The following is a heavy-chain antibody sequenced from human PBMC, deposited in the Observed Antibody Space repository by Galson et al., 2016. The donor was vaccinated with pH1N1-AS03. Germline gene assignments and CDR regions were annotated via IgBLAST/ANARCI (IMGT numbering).Heavy chain of an antibody. J-gene: IGHJ4*02. CDR2: VDPSGGGT. Sequence: SVKVSCKASGYTFTRYCMHWVRQAPGQGLEWMGVVDPSGGGTTYAQKFHGRVTMTRDTSTTTAHMELSSLRSEDTAIYYCVAYGSGTQAYFDYWGQGTLVTVSS. D-gene: IGHD3-10*01. CDR1: GYTFTRYC. V-gene: IGHV1-46*01. CDR3: VAYGSGTQAYFDY.